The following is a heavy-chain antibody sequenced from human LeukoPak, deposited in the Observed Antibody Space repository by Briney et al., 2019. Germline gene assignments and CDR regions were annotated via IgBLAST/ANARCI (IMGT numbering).Heavy chain of an antibody. CDR3: ARDNDWAFHY. CDR2: INHNGEMV. D-gene: IGHD3-9*01. V-gene: IGHV3-48*02. J-gene: IGHJ4*02. CDR1: GFTFSNYV. Sequence: GGSLRLSCAASGFTFSNYVMSWVRQAPGKGLEWVSYINHNGEMVFYPDFVKGRFTISRDNAKNSLYLQMNSLRDEDTAVYYCARDNDWAFHYWGQGTLVTVSS.